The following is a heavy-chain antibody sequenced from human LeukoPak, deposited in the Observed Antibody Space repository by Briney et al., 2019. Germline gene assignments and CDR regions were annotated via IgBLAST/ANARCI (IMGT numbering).Heavy chain of an antibody. D-gene: IGHD6-13*01. CDR2: INRSGST. Sequence: SETLSLTCAVYGGSFSGYYWSWIRQPPGKGLEWIGEINRSGSTNYNPSLKSRVTISVDTSKNQFSLKLSSVTAADTAVYYCARGGSSSRWKIIDYWGQGTLVTVSS. CDR3: ARGGSSSRWKIIDY. CDR1: GGSFSGYY. J-gene: IGHJ4*02. V-gene: IGHV4-34*01.